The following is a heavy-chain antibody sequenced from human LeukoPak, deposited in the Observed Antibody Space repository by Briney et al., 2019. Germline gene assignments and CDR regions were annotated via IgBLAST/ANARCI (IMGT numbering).Heavy chain of an antibody. D-gene: IGHD3-3*01. CDR1: GGSLSSSSYY. CDR2: IYYSGST. CDR3: ARDLHALTYYDFWSGYYGYYYMDV. V-gene: IGHV4-39*07. J-gene: IGHJ6*03. Sequence: SETLSLTCTVSGGSLSSSSYYWGWLRQPPGKGLEWIGSIYYSGSTYYNPSLKSRVTISVDTSKNQFSLKLSSVTAADTAVYYCARDLHALTYYDFWSGYYGYYYMDVWGKGTTVTVSS.